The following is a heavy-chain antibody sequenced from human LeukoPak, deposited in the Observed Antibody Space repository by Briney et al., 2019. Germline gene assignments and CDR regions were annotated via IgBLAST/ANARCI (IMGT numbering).Heavy chain of an antibody. CDR1: GGSISSYY. Sequence: SETLSLTCTVSGGSISSYYWSWIRQPPGKGLEWIGYIYYSGSTNYNPSLKSRVTMSVDTSKNQFSLKLSSVTAADTAVYYCASDSGWYTPFDYWGQGTLVTVSS. CDR2: IYYSGST. CDR3: ASDSGWYTPFDY. D-gene: IGHD6-19*01. J-gene: IGHJ4*02. V-gene: IGHV4-59*12.